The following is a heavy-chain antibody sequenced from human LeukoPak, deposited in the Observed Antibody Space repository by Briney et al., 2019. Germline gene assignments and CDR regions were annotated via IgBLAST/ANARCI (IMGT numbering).Heavy chain of an antibody. Sequence: GGSLRLSCAASGFTFANSAMSWVRQAPGKGLEWVSAISVSGGSTYYADSVKGRFTISRDNSKNTLYLQMNSLGAEDTAVYYCAKDDPPTYHNRFDPWGQGTLVTVSS. V-gene: IGHV3-23*01. J-gene: IGHJ5*02. CDR2: ISVSGGST. CDR1: GFTFANSA. CDR3: AKDDPPTYHNRFDP.